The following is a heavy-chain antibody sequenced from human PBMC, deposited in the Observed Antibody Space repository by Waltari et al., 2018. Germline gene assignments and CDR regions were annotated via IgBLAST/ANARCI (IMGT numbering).Heavy chain of an antibody. J-gene: IGHJ6*03. Sequence: QVQLVQSGAEVKKPGSSVKVSCKASGGTFSSYAISWVRQAPEQGLEWMGGIIPIFGTANYAQKFQGRVTITADESTSTAYMELSSLRSEDTAVYYCAKTSGGDYYYYYYMDVWGKGTTVTVSS. CDR2: IIPIFGTA. D-gene: IGHD3-10*01. V-gene: IGHV1-69*13. CDR3: AKTSGGDYYYYYYMDV. CDR1: GGTFSSYA.